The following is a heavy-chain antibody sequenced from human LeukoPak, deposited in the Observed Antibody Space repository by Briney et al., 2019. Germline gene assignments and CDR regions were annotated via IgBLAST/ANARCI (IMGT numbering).Heavy chain of an antibody. D-gene: IGHD6-13*01. CDR2: ISWNSGSI. V-gene: IGHV3-9*01. CDR3: ARALYSSFDY. J-gene: IGHJ4*02. Sequence: GGSLRLSCAASGFTFDDYAMHWVRQAPGKGLEWVSGISWNSGSIGYADSVKGRFTISRDNAKNSLYLQMNSLRGEDTAVYYCARALYSSFDYWGQGTLVTVSS. CDR1: GFTFDDYA.